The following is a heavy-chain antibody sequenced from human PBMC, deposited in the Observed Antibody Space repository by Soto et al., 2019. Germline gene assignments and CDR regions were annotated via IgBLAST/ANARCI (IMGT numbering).Heavy chain of an antibody. CDR1: GFTFSSYS. Sequence: PGGSLRLSCAASGFTFSSYSMNWVRQAPGKGLEWVSSISSSSYIYYADSVKGRFTISRDNAKNSLYLQMNSLRAEDTAVYYCARDQGVVPAAIGGFNYYYYGMDVWGQGTTVTVSS. J-gene: IGHJ6*02. V-gene: IGHV3-21*01. CDR2: ISSSSYI. D-gene: IGHD2-2*02. CDR3: ARDQGVVPAAIGGFNYYYYGMDV.